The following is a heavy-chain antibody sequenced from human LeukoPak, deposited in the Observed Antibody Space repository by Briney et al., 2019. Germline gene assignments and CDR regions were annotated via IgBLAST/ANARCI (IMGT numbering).Heavy chain of an antibody. J-gene: IGHJ4*02. V-gene: IGHV4-59*01. CDR3: ARDRGNSGAAYFDY. Sequence: PSEXLSLTCTVSGGSISSYYWSWLRQPPGKGLEWIGYISYSGSTNYNPSLKSRVTISVGTSKNQFSLKLRSVTAADTAVYYCARDRGNSGAAYFDYWGQGTLVTVSS. CDR2: ISYSGST. D-gene: IGHD4-23*01. CDR1: GGSISSYY.